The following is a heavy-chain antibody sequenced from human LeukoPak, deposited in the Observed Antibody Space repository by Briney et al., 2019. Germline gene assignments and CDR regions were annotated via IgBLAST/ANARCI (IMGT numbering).Heavy chain of an antibody. V-gene: IGHV3-23*01. D-gene: IGHD4-17*01. Sequence: GGCLRLSCAASGFTFSTYAMSWVRQAPGKGLEWVSSIRGSDGSTYYADSVKGRFAVSRDNSKNTLYLQMNSLRAEDTAVYYCAKDVYGDYGGLDYWGQGTLVTASS. CDR2: IRGSDGST. J-gene: IGHJ4*02. CDR3: AKDVYGDYGGLDY. CDR1: GFTFSTYA.